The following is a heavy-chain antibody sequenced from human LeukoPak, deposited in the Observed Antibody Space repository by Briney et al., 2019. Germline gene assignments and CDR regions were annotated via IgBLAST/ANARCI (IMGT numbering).Heavy chain of an antibody. V-gene: IGHV3-23*01. Sequence: GGSLRLSCAASGFTFSSYGMHWVRQAPGKGLEWVSAISGSGGSTYYADSVKGRFTISRDNSKNTLYLQMNSLRAEDTAVYYCAKDSITIFGVVHFDYWGQGTLVTVSS. CDR3: AKDSITIFGVVHFDY. CDR1: GFTFSSYG. D-gene: IGHD3-3*01. CDR2: ISGSGGST. J-gene: IGHJ4*02.